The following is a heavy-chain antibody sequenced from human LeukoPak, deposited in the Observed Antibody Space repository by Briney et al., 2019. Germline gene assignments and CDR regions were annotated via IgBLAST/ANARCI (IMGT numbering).Heavy chain of an antibody. Sequence: AAVKVSRKHSGYTLTGYYIQWGREAPGQRVGWVGWINPNSGGTNYAQKFPGTVTMTRDTSISTAYMELSRLRSDDAAVYYCARDYYGSGSYSGPYYFDYWGQGTLVTVSS. V-gene: IGHV1-2*02. D-gene: IGHD3-10*01. J-gene: IGHJ4*02. CDR2: INPNSGGT. CDR1: GYTLTGYY. CDR3: ARDYYGSGSYSGPYYFDY.